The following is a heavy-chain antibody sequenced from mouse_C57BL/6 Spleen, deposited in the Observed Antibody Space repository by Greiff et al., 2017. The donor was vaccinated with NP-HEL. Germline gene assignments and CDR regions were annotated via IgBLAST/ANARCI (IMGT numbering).Heavy chain of an antibody. Sequence: EVKVVESGGDLVKPGGSLKLSCAASGFTFSSYGMSWVRQTPDKRLEWVATISSGGSYTYYPDSVKGRFTISRDNAKNTLYLQMSSLKSEDTAMYYCARQWGDDGYFYFDYWGQGTTLTVSS. CDR3: ARQWGDDGYFYFDY. V-gene: IGHV5-6*01. CDR2: ISSGGSYT. CDR1: GFTFSSYG. J-gene: IGHJ2*01. D-gene: IGHD2-3*01.